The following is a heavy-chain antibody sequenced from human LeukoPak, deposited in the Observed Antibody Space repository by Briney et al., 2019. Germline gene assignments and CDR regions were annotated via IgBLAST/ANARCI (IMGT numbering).Heavy chain of an antibody. CDR1: SGSISSTNW. Sequence: SETLSLTCGVSSGSISSTNWYSWVRQPPGQGLEWIGEISLSGLTNYNPSLKSRVTMSLDKSKNLLSLTLTSVTAADTAVYYCSRESGAFSPLGYWGQGTLVTVTS. J-gene: IGHJ4*02. CDR2: ISLSGLT. D-gene: IGHD1-26*01. CDR3: SRESGAFSPLGY. V-gene: IGHV4-4*02.